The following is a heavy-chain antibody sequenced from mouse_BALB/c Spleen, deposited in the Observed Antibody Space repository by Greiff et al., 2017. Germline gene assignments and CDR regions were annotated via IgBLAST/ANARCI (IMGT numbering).Heavy chain of an antibody. V-gene: IGHV5-9-4*01. D-gene: IGHD1-1*02. CDR3: ARDEGGSLFAY. CDR2: ISSGGSYT. CDR1: GFTFSSYA. Sequence: EVQGVESGGGLVKPGGSLKLSCAASGFTFSSYAMSWVRQSPEKRLEWVAEISSGGSYTYYPDTVTGRFTISRDNAKNTLYLEMSSLRSEDTAMYYCARDEGGSLFAYWGQGTLVTVSA. J-gene: IGHJ3*01.